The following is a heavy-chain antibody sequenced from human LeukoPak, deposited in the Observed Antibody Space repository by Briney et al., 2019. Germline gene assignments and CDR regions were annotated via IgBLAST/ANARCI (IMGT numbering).Heavy chain of an antibody. Sequence: SETLSLTCAVYGGSFSGYYWSWIRQPPGKGLEWIGEINHSGSTNYNPSLKSRVTISVDTSKNQFSLKLSSVTAADTAVYYCARGAHYYYYYGMDVWGQGATVTVSS. CDR2: INHSGST. J-gene: IGHJ6*02. V-gene: IGHV4-34*01. CDR3: ARGAHYYYYYGMDV. CDR1: GGSFSGYY.